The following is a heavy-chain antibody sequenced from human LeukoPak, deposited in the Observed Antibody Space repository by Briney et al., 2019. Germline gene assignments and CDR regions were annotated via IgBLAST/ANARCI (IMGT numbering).Heavy chain of an antibody. CDR1: GGSISSYY. CDR2: IYYSGST. J-gene: IGHJ4*02. V-gene: IGHV4-59*01. CDR3: ARAAHCSGGSCYSFNGNYFDY. D-gene: IGHD2-15*01. Sequence: SETLSLTCTVSGGSISSYYWSWIRQPPGKGLEWIGYIYYSGSTNYNPSLKSRVTISVDTSKNQFSLKLSSVTAADTAVYYCARAAHCSGGSCYSFNGNYFDYWGQGTLVTVSS.